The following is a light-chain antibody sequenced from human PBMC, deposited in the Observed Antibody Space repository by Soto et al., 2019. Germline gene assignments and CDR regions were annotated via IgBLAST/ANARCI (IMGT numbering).Light chain of an antibody. CDR2: GVS. V-gene: IGKV1-5*03. J-gene: IGKJ1*01. Sequence: IQMTQSPSTLSASVGDRVTITCRASQTIGGWLAWFQQKPGKAPNLLIYGVSSVESGVPSRFSGSGSGTTFTLTITNLQPDDFATYYCQQYADYSWTFGQGTKVEGK. CDR3: QQYADYSWT. CDR1: QTIGGW.